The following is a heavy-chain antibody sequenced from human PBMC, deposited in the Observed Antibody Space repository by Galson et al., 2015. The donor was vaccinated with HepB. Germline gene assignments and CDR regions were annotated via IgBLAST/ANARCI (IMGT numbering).Heavy chain of an antibody. D-gene: IGHD3-22*01. Sequence: QSGAEVKKPGESLKISCKASGYSFTNYWIGWVRQMPGKGLEWMGIIYPGDSDTRYSPSFQGQVTISADKSISTAYLQWNSLKASDTAMYYCVRHVGKVQTTMNRYFDPWGQGTRVTVSS. CDR2: IYPGDSDT. CDR3: VRHVGKVQTTMNRYFDP. J-gene: IGHJ5*02. CDR1: GYSFTNYW. V-gene: IGHV5-51*01.